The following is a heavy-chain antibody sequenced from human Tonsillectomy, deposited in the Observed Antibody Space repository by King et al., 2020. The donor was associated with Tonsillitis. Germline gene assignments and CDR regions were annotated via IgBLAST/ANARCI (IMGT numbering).Heavy chain of an antibody. J-gene: IGHJ3*02. CDR3: ARVYVWGTYAFDI. CDR2: ISSSSTFT. D-gene: IGHD3-16*01. V-gene: IGHV3-11*06. CDR1: GFTFSDYY. Sequence: VQLVESGGGLVKPGGSLRLSCAASGFTFSDYYMSWIRQAPGKGLEWVSYISSSSTFTNYADSVKGRFTISRDNTEKSLSLQMNSLRAEDTAVYYCARVYVWGTYAFDIWGQGTMVTVSS.